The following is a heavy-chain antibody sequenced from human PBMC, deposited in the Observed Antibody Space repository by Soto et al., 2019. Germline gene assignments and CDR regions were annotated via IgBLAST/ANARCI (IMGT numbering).Heavy chain of an antibody. CDR2: IKEDGSDK. J-gene: IGHJ6*02. D-gene: IGHD3-22*01. CDR3: ARDSPPRSYIYDSSGSRSRFYYYYGMDV. V-gene: IGHV3-7*05. Sequence: PGGSLRLSCEASGVTFSNYWMSWVRQAPGKGLEWVANIKEDGSDKYYVDSVKGRFTISRDNAKKSLYLQMDSLRAEDTAVYYCARDSPPRSYIYDSSGSRSRFYYYYGMDVWGQGTTVTVSS. CDR1: GVTFSNYW.